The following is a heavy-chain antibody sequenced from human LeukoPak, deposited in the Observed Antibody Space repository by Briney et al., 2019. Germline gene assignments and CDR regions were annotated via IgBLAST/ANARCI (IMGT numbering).Heavy chain of an antibody. CDR1: GFTFSSYG. Sequence: PGGSLRLSCAASGFTFSSYGMHWVRQAPGKGLQWVAVIWYDGSNKYYADSVKGRFTISRDNSKNTLYLQMNSLRAEDTAVYYCARDRLSVGPLSASHDYWGQGTLVTVSS. CDR2: IWYDGSNK. D-gene: IGHD1-26*01. V-gene: IGHV3-33*01. J-gene: IGHJ4*02. CDR3: ARDRLSVGPLSASHDY.